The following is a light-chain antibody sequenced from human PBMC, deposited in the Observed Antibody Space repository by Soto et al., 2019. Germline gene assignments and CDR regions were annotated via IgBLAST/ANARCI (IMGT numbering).Light chain of an antibody. Sequence: EIVMTQSPATLSVSPGERATLSCRASESVSSILAWYQQKPGQAPRLLIYGASTRATGIPARFSGSGSGTEFTLTISSLQSEDFAVYYCQQNNNWLPLTFGGGTKVEI. J-gene: IGKJ4*01. CDR3: QQNNNWLPLT. V-gene: IGKV3-15*01. CDR1: ESVSSI. CDR2: GAS.